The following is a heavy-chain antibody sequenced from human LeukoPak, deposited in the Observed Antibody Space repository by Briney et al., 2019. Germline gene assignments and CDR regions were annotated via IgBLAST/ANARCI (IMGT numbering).Heavy chain of an antibody. CDR2: TYYRSKWYN. V-gene: IGHV6-1*01. J-gene: IGHJ4*02. D-gene: IGHD3-10*01. CDR3: ARAGGPYGSGSYLFDY. CDR1: GDSVSNNSAA. Sequence: SQTLSLTCAISGDSVSNNSAAWNWIRQSPSRGLEWLGRTYYRSKWYNDYAVSVKSRITINPDTSKNQFSLQLNSVTPEDTAVYYCARAGGPYGSGSYLFDYWGQGTLVTVSS.